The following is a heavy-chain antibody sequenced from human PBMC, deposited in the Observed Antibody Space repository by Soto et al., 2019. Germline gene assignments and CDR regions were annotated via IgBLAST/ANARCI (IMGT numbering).Heavy chain of an antibody. D-gene: IGHD3-3*01. V-gene: IGHV1-2*02. CDR3: ARGGGVGVAGSAAFDM. CDR2: INPATGAA. CDR1: GYPVTAYY. Sequence: QLHLVQSGAVVKKPGSSVTVSCSASGYPVTAYYMHWVRQAPGRGLEWMGGINPATGAAKYTQTFQGRVTMARGPSTRTGFMEPGGLASEDTAGFYCARGGGVGVAGSAAFDMWGQGTVVTVSS. J-gene: IGHJ3*02.